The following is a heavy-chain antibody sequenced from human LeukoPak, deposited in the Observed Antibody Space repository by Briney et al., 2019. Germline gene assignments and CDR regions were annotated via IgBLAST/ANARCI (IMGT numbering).Heavy chain of an antibody. D-gene: IGHD1-26*01. CDR3: ARDPRWEPNDAFDI. CDR2: ISISGSTI. V-gene: IGHV3-48*04. CDR1: GCTFSSYS. J-gene: IGHJ3*02. Sequence: GGSRRLSCAASGCTFSSYSMNWVRKAPGKGLEWVSYISISGSTIYYADPLQGRFAISRDNAKNSLYLQMNSLRAEDTAVYYCARDPRWEPNDAFDIWGQGTMVTVSS.